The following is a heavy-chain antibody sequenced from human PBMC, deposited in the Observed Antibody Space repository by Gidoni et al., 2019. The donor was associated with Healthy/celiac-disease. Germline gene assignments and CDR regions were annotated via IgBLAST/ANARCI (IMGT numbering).Heavy chain of an antibody. CDR2: ISGSGGST. D-gene: IGHD6-19*01. V-gene: IGHV3-23*01. CDR1: GFTFSSSS. Sequence: EVQLLESGGGLVQPGGGLRVPCATPGFTFSSSSMSGVRQAPGTWLEWVSAISGSGGSTYYADSVKGRSTSSRDNSKNTLYLQMNSLRAEDTAVYYCAKGGVDVAGTYSDWFDPWGQGTLVTVSS. CDR3: AKGGVDVAGTYSDWFDP. J-gene: IGHJ5*02.